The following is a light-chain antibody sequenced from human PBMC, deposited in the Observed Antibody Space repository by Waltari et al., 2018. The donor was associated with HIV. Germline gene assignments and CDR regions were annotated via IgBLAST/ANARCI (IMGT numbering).Light chain of an antibody. CDR3: AAWDDSLNGPM. CDR1: GSNLGSND. Sequence: QSVLTQPPSASGTHGPRVTISCSGSGSNLGSNDVTWYQQLPGTAPKLLIYSNNQRPSGVPDRFSGSKSGTPASLAISGLQSEDDADYYCAAWDDSLNGPMFGGGTKLTVL. J-gene: IGLJ3*02. CDR2: SNN. V-gene: IGLV1-44*01.